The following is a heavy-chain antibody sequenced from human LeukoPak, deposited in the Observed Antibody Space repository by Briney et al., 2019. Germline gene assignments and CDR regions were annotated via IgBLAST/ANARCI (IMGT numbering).Heavy chain of an antibody. CDR1: GGSFSGYY. CDR2: INHSGST. J-gene: IGHJ4*02. V-gene: IGHV4-34*01. CDR3: ARSDYGGNSRPPSTFDY. D-gene: IGHD4-23*01. Sequence: SETRSLTCAVYGGSFSGYYWSWIRQPPGKGLEWIGEINHSGSTNYNPSLKSRVTISVDTSKNQFSLKLSSVTAADTAVYYCARSDYGGNSRPPSTFDYWGQGTLVTVSS.